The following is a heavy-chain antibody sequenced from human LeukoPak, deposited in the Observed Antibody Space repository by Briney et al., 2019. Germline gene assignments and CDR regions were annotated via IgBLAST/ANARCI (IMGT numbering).Heavy chain of an antibody. Sequence: GSLRLSCAASGFTFSDHYMDWVRQAPGKGLEWVGRIRNKANRDTTEYAASVKGRFTISRDDSKNLLHLQMNSLKTEDTAVYYCAKNPLGYCSSTSCYTLPVDYWGQGTLVTVSS. CDR3: AKNPLGYCSSTSCYTLPVDY. V-gene: IGHV3-72*01. CDR2: IRNKANRDTT. CDR1: GFTFSDHY. J-gene: IGHJ4*02. D-gene: IGHD2-2*01.